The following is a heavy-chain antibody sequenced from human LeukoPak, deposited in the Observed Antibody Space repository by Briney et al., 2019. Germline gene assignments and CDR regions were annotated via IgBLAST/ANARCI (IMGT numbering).Heavy chain of an antibody. D-gene: IGHD1-26*01. V-gene: IGHV3-7*01. CDR1: GFIFTKYW. CDR2: INEDGSTK. CDR3: ARWEED. Sequence: PGGSLRLSCAASGFIFTKYWMSWVRQAPGKGLEWVANINEDGSTKFYVDSVKGRFSMSRDNAKNSLYLQMNSLRAEDTAVYYCARWEEDWGQGTLVTVSS. J-gene: IGHJ4*02.